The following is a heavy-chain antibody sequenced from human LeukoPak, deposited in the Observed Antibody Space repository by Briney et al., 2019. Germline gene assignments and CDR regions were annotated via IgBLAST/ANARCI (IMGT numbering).Heavy chain of an antibody. J-gene: IGHJ4*02. Sequence: GGSLRLSCAASGFTFSSYAMSWVRQAPGRGLEWVSAISGSGGSTYYADSVKGRFTISRDNSKNTLYLQMNSLRAEDTAVYYCAKDSLYSSGWYYFDYWGQGTLVTVSS. CDR2: ISGSGGST. CDR3: AKDSLYSSGWYYFDY. D-gene: IGHD6-19*01. V-gene: IGHV3-23*01. CDR1: GFTFSSYA.